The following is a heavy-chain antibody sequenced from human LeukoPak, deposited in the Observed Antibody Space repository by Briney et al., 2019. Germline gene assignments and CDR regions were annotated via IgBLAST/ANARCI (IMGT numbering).Heavy chain of an antibody. CDR2: MNQDGSAK. J-gene: IGHJ6*02. V-gene: IGHV3-7*01. CDR1: GFTFSDSW. CDR3: ATYTHWVAGDV. D-gene: IGHD3-16*01. Sequence: AGGSLRLPCAASGFTFSDSWMSWVRQAPGKGLEWVANMNQDGSAKGYVDSVKGRFTISRDNARNSLYLQMSSLRPEDTAVYYCATYTHWVAGDVWGQGTTVTVSS.